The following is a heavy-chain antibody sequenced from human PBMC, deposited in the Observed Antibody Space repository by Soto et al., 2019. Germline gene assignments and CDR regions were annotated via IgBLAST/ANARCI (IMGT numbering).Heavy chain of an antibody. CDR3: ARQAPQGPRPGGMDV. Sequence: SATKSVTCTVAGGYSRNHYGILLRKHTGKGLEWIGSIYYSGSTNYNPSLKSRVTISVDTSKNQFSLKLSSVTAADTAVYYCARQAPQGPRPGGMDVRGQRTTVIVSS. V-gene: IGHV4-59*11. CDR2: IYYSGST. J-gene: IGHJ6*02. CDR1: GGYSRNHY. D-gene: IGHD2-8*02.